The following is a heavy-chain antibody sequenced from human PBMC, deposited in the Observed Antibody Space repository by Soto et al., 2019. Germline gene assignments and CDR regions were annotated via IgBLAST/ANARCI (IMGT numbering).Heavy chain of an antibody. V-gene: IGHV3-43D*04. CDR3: ITGTSRRSRVYYYYGMDV. CDR2: ISWDGGST. Sequence: PGGSLRLSCAASGFTFDDYAMHWVRQAPGKGLEWVSLISWDGGSTYYADSVKGRFTISRDNSKNSLYLQMNSLRAEDTALYYCITGTSRRSRVYYYYGMDVWGQGTTVTVSS. J-gene: IGHJ6*02. D-gene: IGHD1-7*01. CDR1: GFTFDDYA.